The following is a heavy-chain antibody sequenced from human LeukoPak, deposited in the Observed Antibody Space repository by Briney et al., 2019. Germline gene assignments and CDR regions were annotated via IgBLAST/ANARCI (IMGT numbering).Heavy chain of an antibody. Sequence: PGGSLRLSCAASGFTFSTFAMIWVRQPPGKGLEWVSSIFPSNDEIHYADSVRGRFTISRDNSKSTLSLQMNSLRAEDTAMYWCARGYYDSSGYDPGLGYWGQGTLVTVSS. CDR3: ARGYYDSSGYDPGLGY. J-gene: IGHJ4*02. D-gene: IGHD3-22*01. V-gene: IGHV3-23*01. CDR1: GFTFSTFA. CDR2: IFPSNDEI.